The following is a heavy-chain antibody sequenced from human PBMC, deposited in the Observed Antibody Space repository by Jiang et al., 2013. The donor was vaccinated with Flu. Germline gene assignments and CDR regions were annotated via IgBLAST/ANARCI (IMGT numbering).Heavy chain of an antibody. CDR1: GDSTTNYY. Sequence: LLKPSETLSLTCTVSGDSTTNYYWSWIRQPPGKGLEWIGLISYSGSTNYNPSLKSRVTISTDTPRNQLSLKLSSVTAADTAVYYCTGGSGWLPDSWGQGTLVTVSS. J-gene: IGHJ4*02. D-gene: IGHD2-15*01. CDR3: TGGSGWLPDS. CDR2: ISYSGST. V-gene: IGHV4-59*01.